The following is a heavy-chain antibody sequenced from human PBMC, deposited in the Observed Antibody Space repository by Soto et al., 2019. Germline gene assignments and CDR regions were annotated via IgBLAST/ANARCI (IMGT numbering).Heavy chain of an antibody. CDR1: GYTFTSYD. D-gene: IGHD3-9*01. CDR3: ARVGPSDYDILTGPHPEVYFDY. J-gene: IGHJ4*02. Sequence: ASVKVSCKASGYTFTSYDINWVRQATGQGLEWMGWMNPNSGNTGYAQKFQGRVTMTRNTSISTAYMELSSLRSEDTAVYYCARVGPSDYDILTGPHPEVYFDYWGQGTLVTVSS. CDR2: MNPNSGNT. V-gene: IGHV1-8*01.